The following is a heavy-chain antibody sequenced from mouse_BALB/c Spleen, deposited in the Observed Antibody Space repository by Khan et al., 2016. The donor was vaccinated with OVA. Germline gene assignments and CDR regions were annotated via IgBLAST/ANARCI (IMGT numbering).Heavy chain of an antibody. V-gene: IGHV3-8*02. CDR1: GDSITSGY. D-gene: IGHD2-14*01. J-gene: IGHJ2*01. Sequence: EVQLQELGPSLVKPSQTLSLTCSVTGDSITSGYWNWIRKFPGNKLEYMGYISSSDSTFYNPSLKSRISITRDTSKNQYYLKLNSVTTEDTATYYCARWNYRYDGYFDYWGQGTTLTVSS. CDR2: ISSSDST. CDR3: ARWNYRYDGYFDY.